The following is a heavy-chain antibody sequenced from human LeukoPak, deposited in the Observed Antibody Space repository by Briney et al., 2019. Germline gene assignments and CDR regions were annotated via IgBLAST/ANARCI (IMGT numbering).Heavy chain of an antibody. J-gene: IGHJ4*02. V-gene: IGHV4-59*01. CDR3: ASGYSYGPFDY. Sequence: PSETLALTCTVSGGSISSYYWSWIRQPPGKGPEWIAYIYYSGSTNYNPSLKRRVTISVDTSKNQFSLKLSSVTAADTAVYYCASGYSYGPFDYWGQGTLVTVSS. CDR2: IYYSGST. CDR1: GGSISSYY. D-gene: IGHD5-18*01.